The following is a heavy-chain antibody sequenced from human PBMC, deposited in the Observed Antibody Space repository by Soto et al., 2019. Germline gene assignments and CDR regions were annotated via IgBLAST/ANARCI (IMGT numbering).Heavy chain of an antibody. CDR3: ARDWVVVVPAAAPVYAFDI. V-gene: IGHV1-69*04. CDR1: GGTFSSYT. J-gene: IGHJ3*02. CDR2: IIPILGIA. D-gene: IGHD2-2*01. Sequence: GASVKVSCKASGGTFSSYTISWVRQAPGQGLEWMGRIIPILGIANYAQKFQGRVTITADKSTSTAYMELSSLRSEDTAVYYCARDWVVVVPAAAPVYAFDIWGQGTIVTVSS.